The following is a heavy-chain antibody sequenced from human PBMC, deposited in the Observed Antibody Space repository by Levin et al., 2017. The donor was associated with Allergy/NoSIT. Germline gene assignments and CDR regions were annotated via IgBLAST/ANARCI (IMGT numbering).Heavy chain of an antibody. Sequence: GGSLRLSCASTGFSFGSYAMSWVRQAPGKGLEWVSGISDSGSNTYYAESVKGRFTISRDNSKNTLFLQMNSLRADDTAVYYCAKATPPPLTGVTWGGGFDYWGQGTLVTVSS. V-gene: IGHV3-23*01. CDR3: AKATPPPLTGVTWGGGFDY. CDR2: ISDSGSNT. J-gene: IGHJ4*02. CDR1: GFSFGSYA. D-gene: IGHD1-20*01.